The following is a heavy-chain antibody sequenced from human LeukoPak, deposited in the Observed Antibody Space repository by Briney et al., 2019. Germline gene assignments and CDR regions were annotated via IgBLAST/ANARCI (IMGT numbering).Heavy chain of an antibody. CDR1: GGSISSYY. D-gene: IGHD6-13*01. CDR3: ARVIAAAGTEWFDP. Sequence: SEALSLTCTVSGGSISSYYWSWIRQPPGKGLEWIGYIYYSGSTNYNPSLKSRVTISVDTSKNQFSLKLSSVTAADTAVYYCARVIAAAGTEWFDPWGQGTLVTVSS. CDR2: IYYSGST. J-gene: IGHJ5*02. V-gene: IGHV4-59*01.